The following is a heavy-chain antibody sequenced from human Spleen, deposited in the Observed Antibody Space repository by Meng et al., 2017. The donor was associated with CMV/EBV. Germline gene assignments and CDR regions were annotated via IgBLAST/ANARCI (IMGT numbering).Heavy chain of an antibody. V-gene: IGHV4-34*13. CDR2: INHSGTT. J-gene: IGHJ6*02. Sequence: SFSDYFWSWIRQAPGKGLEWIGEINHSGTTNYSPSLKSRVTISVDTSKKQFSLRLNSVTAADTAVYYCAKLVSRFRPPIRFLRGMDVWGQGTTVTVSS. D-gene: IGHD3-3*01. CDR1: SFSDYF. CDR3: AKLVSRFRPPIRFLRGMDV.